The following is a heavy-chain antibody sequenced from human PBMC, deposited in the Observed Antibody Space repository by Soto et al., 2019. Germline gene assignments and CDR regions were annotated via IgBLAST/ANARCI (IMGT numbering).Heavy chain of an antibody. J-gene: IGHJ5*02. Sequence: PGGSLRLSXAASGFTFSSYAMSWVRQAPGKGLEWVSAISGSGGSTYYADSVKGRFTISRDNSKNTLYLQMNSLRAEDTAVYYCAKDPLHYYDSSGYTPWFDPWGQGTLVTVSS. CDR2: ISGSGGST. D-gene: IGHD3-22*01. V-gene: IGHV3-23*01. CDR1: GFTFSSYA. CDR3: AKDPLHYYDSSGYTPWFDP.